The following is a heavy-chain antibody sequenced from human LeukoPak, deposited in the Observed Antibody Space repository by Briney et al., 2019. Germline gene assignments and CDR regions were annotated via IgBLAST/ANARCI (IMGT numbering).Heavy chain of an antibody. Sequence: PGRSLTLSCPASGFTSSSYSIHCVRQAPGKGLEWVAVISSDGSNKYYADFVKGRFTISRDTSKNTLYLEINSVRTEDTAVYDRGKGGLQTRNWYFALWGRGTLVTVSS. V-gene: IGHV3-30*18. J-gene: IGHJ2*01. CDR3: GKGGLQTRNWYFAL. CDR2: ISSDGSNK. CDR1: GFTSSSYS. D-gene: IGHD5-18*01.